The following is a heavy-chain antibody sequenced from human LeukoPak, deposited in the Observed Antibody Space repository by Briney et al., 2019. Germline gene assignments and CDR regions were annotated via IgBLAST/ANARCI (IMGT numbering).Heavy chain of an antibody. CDR1: GYSISSGYY. J-gene: IGHJ4*02. D-gene: IGHD4-17*01. Sequence: NPSETLSLTCTVSGYSISSGYYWGWIRTPPGKGLEWIGSFYRSGSTYYNPSLKSRVTISVDTSKSQFSLKLSSVTAADTAVYYCARLPTVTFFDYWGQGTLVTVSS. CDR2: FYRSGST. CDR3: ARLPTVTFFDY. V-gene: IGHV4-38-2*02.